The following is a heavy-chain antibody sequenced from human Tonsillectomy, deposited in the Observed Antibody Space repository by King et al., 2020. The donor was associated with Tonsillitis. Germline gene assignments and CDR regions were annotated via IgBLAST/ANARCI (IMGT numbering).Heavy chain of an antibody. V-gene: IGHV3-43*02. CDR3: GKDNSRILLWFGLDY. J-gene: IGHJ4*02. Sequence: VQLVESGGGVVQPGGSLRLSCVASGFTFADYGMHWVRQAPGKGLEWVSLISGDGDSTYYADSVKGRFTISRENSKNSLYLKMNSLRTEDTAFYYCGKDNSRILLWFGLDYWGLGTLVTVSA. CDR1: GFTFADYG. CDR2: ISGDGDST. D-gene: IGHD5-18*01.